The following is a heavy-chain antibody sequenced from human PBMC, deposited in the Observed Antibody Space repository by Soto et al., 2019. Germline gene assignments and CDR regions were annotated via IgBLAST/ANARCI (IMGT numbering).Heavy chain of an antibody. J-gene: IGHJ4*02. V-gene: IGHV3-74*01. CDR3: ARKDILTGLDY. CDR1: GFTFTSYW. D-gene: IGHD3-9*01. CDR2: INTEGSSP. Sequence: EVQLVESGGNLVQPGGSLRLSCAASGFTFTSYWMHWVRQAPGMGLVWVARINTEGSSPSYADAVKGRFTISRDNAKNTLYLQMDSLRAEDTAVYYCARKDILTGLDYWGQGTLVSVSS.